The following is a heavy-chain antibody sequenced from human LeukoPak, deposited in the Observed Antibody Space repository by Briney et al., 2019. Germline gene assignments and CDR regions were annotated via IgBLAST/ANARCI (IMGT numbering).Heavy chain of an antibody. J-gene: IGHJ4*02. V-gene: IGHV4-61*08. CDR1: GGSISSGGYY. CDR3: ARNVGSGTLDY. D-gene: IGHD6-13*01. Sequence: SETLSLTCTVSGGSISSGGYYWSWIRQPPGKGLEWIGYIYYSGSTNYNPSLKSRVTISVDTSKNQFSLKLSSVTAADTAVYYCARNVGSGTLDYWGQGTLVTVSS. CDR2: IYYSGST.